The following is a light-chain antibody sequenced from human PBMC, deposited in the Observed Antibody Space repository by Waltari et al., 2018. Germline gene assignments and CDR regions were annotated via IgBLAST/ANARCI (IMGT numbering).Light chain of an antibody. CDR3: CSYAGSYTYV. J-gene: IGLJ1*01. Sequence: QSALTQPRSVSGSPGQSVTISCTGTTSDVGGYLYVSWFQQPPGKAPKPIIYDVSERPSGVPDRFSGSKSDNTASLTISGLQAEDEADYYCCSYAGSYTYVFGSGTKVTVL. V-gene: IGLV2-11*01. CDR2: DVS. CDR1: TSDVGGYLY.